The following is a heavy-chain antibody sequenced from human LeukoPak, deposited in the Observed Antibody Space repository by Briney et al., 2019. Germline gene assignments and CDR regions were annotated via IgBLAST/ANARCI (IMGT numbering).Heavy chain of an antibody. CDR3: ARDAAAAGTPLGKEARMDV. J-gene: IGHJ6*02. CDR2: IYTSGST. D-gene: IGHD6-13*01. V-gene: IGHV4-4*07. CDR1: GGSISSYY. Sequence: PSETLSLTCTVSGGSISSYYWSWIRQPAGKGLEWIGRIYTSGSTSYNPSLKSRVTMSVDTSKNQFSLKLSSVTAADTAVYYCARDAAAAGTPLGKEARMDVWGQGTTVTVSS.